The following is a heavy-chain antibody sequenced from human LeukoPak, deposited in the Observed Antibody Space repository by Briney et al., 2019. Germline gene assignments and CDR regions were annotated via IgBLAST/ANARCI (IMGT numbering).Heavy chain of an antibody. Sequence: GASVKVSCKVSGYTFTDYYMHWVQQAPGKGLEWMGLVDPEDGETIYAEKFQGRVTITADTSTDTAYMELSSLRSEDTAVYYCATASIAAAGTVFSSHYSWGQGTLVTVSS. CDR1: GYTFTDYY. CDR3: ATASIAAAGTVFSSHYS. J-gene: IGHJ4*02. V-gene: IGHV1-69-2*01. D-gene: IGHD6-13*01. CDR2: VDPEDGET.